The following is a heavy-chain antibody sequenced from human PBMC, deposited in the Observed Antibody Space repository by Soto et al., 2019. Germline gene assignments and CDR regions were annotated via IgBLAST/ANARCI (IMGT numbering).Heavy chain of an antibody. J-gene: IGHJ3*02. D-gene: IGHD3-22*01. CDR1: CGSISSGVYY. Sequence: TLTLRCPVSCGSISSGVYYCSWIRQHPVKGLEWFGYIYHSGSTYYNPSLKSLVTISVDTSKNQFSLRLSSVTAAHTAVYYCERKVPKWDMCGYVIRGALYIWGQGRMVT. V-gene: IGHV4-31*01. CDR2: IYHSGST. CDR3: ERKVPKWDMCGYVIRGALYI.